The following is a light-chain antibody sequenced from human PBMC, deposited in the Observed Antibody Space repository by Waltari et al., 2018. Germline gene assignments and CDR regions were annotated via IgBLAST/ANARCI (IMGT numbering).Light chain of an antibody. J-gene: IGKJ5*01. Sequence: EIVMTQSPATLSVSPGERVTLSCRASQSVSSNLAWYQQKPGQAPRLLISGASTRATGIPARFSGSGSGTEFTLTISSLQSEDFAVYYCQQYNNWPITFGQGTRLEIK. CDR1: QSVSSN. V-gene: IGKV3-15*01. CDR2: GAS. CDR3: QQYNNWPIT.